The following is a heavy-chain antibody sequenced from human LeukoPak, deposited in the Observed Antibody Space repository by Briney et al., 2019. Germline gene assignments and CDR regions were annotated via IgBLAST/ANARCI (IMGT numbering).Heavy chain of an antibody. V-gene: IGHV4-59*01. CDR1: GGSISSYY. D-gene: IGHD1-1*01. Sequence: SETLSLTCTVSGGSISSYYWSWIRQPPGKGLEWFGYIYYSVNTNYNPSLKSRVTISVDTSKNQFSLRLSSVTAADTAVYYCARGGALCGTITDAFDIWGQGTMVTVSS. CDR3: ARGGALCGTITDAFDI. CDR2: IYYSVNT. J-gene: IGHJ3*02.